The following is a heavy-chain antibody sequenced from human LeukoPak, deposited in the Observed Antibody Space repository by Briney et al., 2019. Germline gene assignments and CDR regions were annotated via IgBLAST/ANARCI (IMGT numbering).Heavy chain of an antibody. D-gene: IGHD3-10*01. CDR2: ISGSGGST. CDR1: GFTFSSYA. V-gene: IGHV3-23*01. Sequence: PGGSLRLSCAASGFTFSSYAMSWVRQAPGKGLEWVSAISGSGGSTYYADSVKGRFTISRDNSKNTLYLQMNSLRAEDTAVYYCAKDGGVVVWFMELPNWFDPWGQGTLVTVSS. CDR3: AKDGGVVVWFMELPNWFDP. J-gene: IGHJ5*02.